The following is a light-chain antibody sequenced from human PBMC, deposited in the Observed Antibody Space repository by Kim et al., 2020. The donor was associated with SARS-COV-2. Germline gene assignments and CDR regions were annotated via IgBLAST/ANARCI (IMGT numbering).Light chain of an antibody. V-gene: IGLV1-44*01. CDR1: SSNIETNS. J-gene: IGLJ3*02. Sequence: QSVLTQPPSASGTPGQSVTIFCSGSSSNIETNSVNWYQQLPGTAPKLLIYTNNQRPSWVPDRFSGSKSGASASLAISGLQSEDEADYYCTTWDDSLNGRVFGGGTKLTVL. CDR2: TNN. CDR3: TTWDDSLNGRV.